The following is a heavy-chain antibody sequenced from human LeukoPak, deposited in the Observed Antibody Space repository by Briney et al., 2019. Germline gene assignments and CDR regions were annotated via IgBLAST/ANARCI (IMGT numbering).Heavy chain of an antibody. J-gene: IGHJ1*01. CDR2: INPSGGST. CDR1: GYTFTSYH. V-gene: IGHV1-46*01. CDR3: ARELSPSGNYDC. D-gene: IGHD1-26*01. Sequence: GASVRLSCKASGYTFTSYHMHWVRQAPGQGVEWMGIINPSGGSTSYAQKFQGRVTVTRDTSTSTVYMELSSLRSEDTAVYYCARELSPSGNYDCWGEGTVDPVSS.